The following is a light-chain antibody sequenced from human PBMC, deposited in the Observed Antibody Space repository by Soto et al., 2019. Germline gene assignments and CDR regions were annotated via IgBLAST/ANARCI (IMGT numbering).Light chain of an antibody. J-gene: IGKJ1*01. CDR3: QHYNNYSPKT. V-gene: IGKV1-5*03. CDR1: QTISSW. CDR2: KAS. Sequence: DIQMTQSPSTLSGSVGDRVTITCRASQTISSWLAWYQQKPGKAPKLLIYKASTLKSGVPSRFSGSGSGTEFTLTISSLQPYDFATYYCQHYNNYSPKTFRQGTKVDIK.